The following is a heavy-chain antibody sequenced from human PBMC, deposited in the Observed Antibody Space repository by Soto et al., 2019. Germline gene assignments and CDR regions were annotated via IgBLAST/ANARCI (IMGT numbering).Heavy chain of an antibody. CDR1: GYTFTSYA. CDR3: ARSSGYSKNWFDP. Sequence: QVQLVQSGAEVKKPGASVKVSCKASGYTFTSYAMHWVRQAPGQRLERMGWINAGNGNTKYSQKFQGRVTITRDTSASTAYMELSSLRSEDTAVYYCARSSGYSKNWFDPWGQGTLVTVSS. V-gene: IGHV1-3*01. CDR2: INAGNGNT. D-gene: IGHD3-22*01. J-gene: IGHJ5*02.